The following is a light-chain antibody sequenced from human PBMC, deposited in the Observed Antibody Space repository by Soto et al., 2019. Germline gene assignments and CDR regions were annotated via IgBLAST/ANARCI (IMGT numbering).Light chain of an antibody. CDR2: EVN. J-gene: IGLJ1*01. V-gene: IGLV2-8*01. CDR3: TSYAGGNNV. CDR1: STDVGGYDY. Sequence: QSALPQPPSAAGSPGQSGTIFCTGTSTDVGGYDYVSWYQQHPGKIPKLMIYEVNKRPSGVPDRFSGSKSGNTASLTVSGLQPEDEADYYCTSYAGGNNVFGTGTKLTVL.